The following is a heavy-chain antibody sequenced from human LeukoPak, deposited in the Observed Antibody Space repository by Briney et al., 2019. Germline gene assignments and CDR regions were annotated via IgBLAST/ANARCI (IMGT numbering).Heavy chain of an antibody. V-gene: IGHV3-30*02. CDR3: ARSSPHYYYDSSGREDY. CDR1: GFTFSSYG. Sequence: PGGSLRLSCAASGFTFSSYGMHWVRQAPGKGLEWVAFIRYDGSNKYYADSVKGRFTISRDNAKNSLYLQMNSLRAEDTAVYYCARSSPHYYYDSSGREDYWGQGTLVTVSS. D-gene: IGHD3-22*01. J-gene: IGHJ4*02. CDR2: IRYDGSNK.